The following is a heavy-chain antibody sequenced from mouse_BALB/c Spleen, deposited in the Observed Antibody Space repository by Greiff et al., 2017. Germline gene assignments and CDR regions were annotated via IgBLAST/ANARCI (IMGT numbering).Heavy chain of an antibody. Sequence: QVQLQQPGAELVMPGASVKMSCKASGYTFTDYWMHWVKQRPGQGLEWIGAIDTSDSYTSYNQKFKGKATLTVDESSSTAYMQLSSLTSEDSAVYYCARFSWFAYWGQGTLVTVSA. CDR1: GYTFTDYW. J-gene: IGHJ3*01. CDR2: IDTSDSYT. V-gene: IGHV1-69*01. CDR3: ARFSWFAY.